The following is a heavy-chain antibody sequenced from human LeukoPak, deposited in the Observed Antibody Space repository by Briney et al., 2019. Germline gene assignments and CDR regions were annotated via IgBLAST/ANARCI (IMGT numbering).Heavy chain of an antibody. CDR3: ARDYYYDSSGPT. CDR2: IYSGGST. Sequence: GGSLRLSCAASGFTVSSNYMSWVRQAPGKGLEWVSVIYSGGSTYYADSVKGRFTISRDNSKNTLYLQMNSLRAENTAVYYCARDYYYDSSGPTWGLGTLVTVSS. D-gene: IGHD3-22*01. J-gene: IGHJ5*02. V-gene: IGHV3-53*01. CDR1: GFTVSSNY.